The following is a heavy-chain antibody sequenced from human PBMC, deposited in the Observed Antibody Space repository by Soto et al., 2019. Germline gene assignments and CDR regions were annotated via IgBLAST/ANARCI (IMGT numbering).Heavy chain of an antibody. D-gene: IGHD2-15*01. CDR1: GYTFTSYG. CDR3: ARDRQIVVVVAATTFDI. J-gene: IGHJ3*02. Sequence: QVQLVQSGAEVKKPGASVKVSCKASGYTFTSYGISWVRQAPGQGLEWMGWISAYNGNTNYAQKLQGRVTMTTDTSTSTAYMELRSLISDDTAGYYCARDRQIVVVVAATTFDIWGQGTMVTVSS. V-gene: IGHV1-18*01. CDR2: ISAYNGNT.